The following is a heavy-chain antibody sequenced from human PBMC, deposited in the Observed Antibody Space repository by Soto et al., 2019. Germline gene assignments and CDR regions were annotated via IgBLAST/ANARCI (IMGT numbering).Heavy chain of an antibody. V-gene: IGHV3-23*01. Sequence: GSLRLSCAASGFTFGSYAMSWVRQAPGKGLEWVSAISGSGGSTYYADSVKGRFTISRDNSKNTLYLQMNSLRAEDTAVYYCAKGRVGRCSSTSCYARFASWGQGTLVTVSS. J-gene: IGHJ4*02. CDR2: ISGSGGST. D-gene: IGHD2-2*01. CDR1: GFTFGSYA. CDR3: AKGRVGRCSSTSCYARFAS.